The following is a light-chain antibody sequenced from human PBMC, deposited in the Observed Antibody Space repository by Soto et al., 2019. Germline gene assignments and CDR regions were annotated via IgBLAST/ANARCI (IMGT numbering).Light chain of an antibody. CDR1: QGISSY. J-gene: IGKJ4*02. Sequence: EIQLTQSPSLLSLSPGERVTITCRASQGISSYLAWYQQKPGEAPKLLIYGASSLQTGVPSRFSGGGSGTEFTLTSSRLQPEDFATYYCQHKSSSPPFGGGTKVEI. CDR2: GAS. V-gene: IGKV1-9*01. CDR3: QHKSSSPP.